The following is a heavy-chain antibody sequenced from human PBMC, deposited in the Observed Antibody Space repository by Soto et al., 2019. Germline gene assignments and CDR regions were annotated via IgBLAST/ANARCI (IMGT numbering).Heavy chain of an antibody. D-gene: IGHD4-17*01. CDR1: GGSISSGGYS. V-gene: IGHV4-30-2*01. CDR2: IYHSGST. J-gene: IGHJ4*02. CDR3: AREKMTTVTRGSYFDY. Sequence: SETLSLTCAVSGGSISSGGYSWSWIRQPPGKGLEWIGYIYHSGSTYYNPSLKSRVTISVDRSKNQFSLKLSSVTAADTAVYYCAREKMTTVTRGSYFDYWGKGTLVTVSS.